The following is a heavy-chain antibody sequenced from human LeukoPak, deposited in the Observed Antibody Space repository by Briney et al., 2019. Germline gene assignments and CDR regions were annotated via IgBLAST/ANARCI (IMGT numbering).Heavy chain of an antibody. CDR3: ARDLGFWSGPDY. CDR2: IYSSGST. J-gene: IGHJ4*02. V-gene: IGHV4-4*07. Sequence: SETLSLTCTVSGGSISSYYWSWIRQPAGKGLQWIGRIYSSGSTNYNPSLKSRVTMSVDTSKNQFSLRPSSETAADTAVYYCARDLGFWSGPDYWGQGTLVTVSS. CDR1: GGSISSYY. D-gene: IGHD3-3*01.